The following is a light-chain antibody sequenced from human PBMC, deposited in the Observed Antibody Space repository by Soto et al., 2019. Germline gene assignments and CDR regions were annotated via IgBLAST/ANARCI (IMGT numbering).Light chain of an antibody. Sequence: EILLTQAPATLSLSPGGRSTLSCRASQSVSSSYLARYQQKPGQAPRLLIYDASSRATGIPDRFSGSGSGTDFTLTSSSLEPEDFAVYYCQQRSNWPLTFGGGTKVDIK. V-gene: IGKV3D-20*02. CDR3: QQRSNWPLT. J-gene: IGKJ4*01. CDR2: DAS. CDR1: QSVSSSY.